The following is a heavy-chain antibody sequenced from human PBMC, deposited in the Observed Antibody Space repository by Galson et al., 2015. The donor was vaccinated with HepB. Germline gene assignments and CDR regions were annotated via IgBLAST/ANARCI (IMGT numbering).Heavy chain of an antibody. CDR3: ARGPRYYYDSSGPGYFDY. CDR1: GFTVSSNY. J-gene: IGHJ4*02. Sequence: SLRLSCAASGFTVSSNYMSWVRQAPGKGLEWVSIIYSGTSTYYADSVRGRFTISRHNFKSTLYLQMNSLRAEDTAVYYCARGPRYYYDSSGPGYFDYRGQGTLVTVSS. V-gene: IGHV3-53*04. CDR2: IYSGTST. D-gene: IGHD3-22*01.